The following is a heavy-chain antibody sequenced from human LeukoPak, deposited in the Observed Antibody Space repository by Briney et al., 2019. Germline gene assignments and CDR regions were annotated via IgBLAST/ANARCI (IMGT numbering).Heavy chain of an antibody. Sequence: ASVKVSCRASGYTFSGHYMHWVRQAPGQGLEWMGWINPNTGGTNYAQKFQGGVTMTRDTSISTVYMGLRRLRSDDTAVYYCARDMYDFLSAAYYFDYWGQGTLVTVSS. J-gene: IGHJ4*02. V-gene: IGHV1-2*02. CDR3: ARDMYDFLSAAYYFDY. CDR1: GYTFSGHY. CDR2: INPNTGGT. D-gene: IGHD3-3*01.